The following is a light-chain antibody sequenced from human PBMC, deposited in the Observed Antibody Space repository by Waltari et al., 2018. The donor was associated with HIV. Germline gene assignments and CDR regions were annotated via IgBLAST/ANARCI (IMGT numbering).Light chain of an antibody. V-gene: IGLV1-40*01. Sequence: SVLTQPPSVSGAPGQRVTISCTGTISNIGAGYDVHWYQQLPGTAPKLLIYGHTNRPSGAPDRFSGSKSGTSASLAITGLQAEDEADYYCQSYDGSLGGYVFGTGTAVTVL. CDR1: ISNIGAGYD. CDR3: QSYDGSLGGYV. CDR2: GHT. J-gene: IGLJ1*01.